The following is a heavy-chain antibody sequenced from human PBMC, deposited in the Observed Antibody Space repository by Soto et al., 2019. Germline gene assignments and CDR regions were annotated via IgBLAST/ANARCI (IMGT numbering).Heavy chain of an antibody. V-gene: IGHV4-34*01. D-gene: IGHD2-15*01. Sequence: SETLSLTCAVYGGSFSGYYWSWIRQPPGKGLEWIGEINHSGSTNYNPSLKSRVTISVDTSKNQFSLKLSSVTAADTAVYYCARAWWYQLRYGMDVWGQGTTVTVSS. CDR2: INHSGST. CDR3: ARAWWYQLRYGMDV. CDR1: GGSFSGYY. J-gene: IGHJ6*02.